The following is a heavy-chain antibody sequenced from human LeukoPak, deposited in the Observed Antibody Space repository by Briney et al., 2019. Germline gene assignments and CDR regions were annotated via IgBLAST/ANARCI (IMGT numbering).Heavy chain of an antibody. J-gene: IGHJ4*01. V-gene: IGHV4-31*03. D-gene: IGHD3-22*01. CDR2: IYYSGST. CDR3: ARVRYSYDTSVHFDY. CDR1: GGSISSGGYD. Sequence: PSETLSLTCTVSGGSISSGGYDWGWIRQHPGKGLEWIGYIYYSGSTYYNPSLKSRVAISVDTSKNQFSLKLSSVTAADTAVYYCARVRYSYDTSVHFDYWGHGTPVTASS.